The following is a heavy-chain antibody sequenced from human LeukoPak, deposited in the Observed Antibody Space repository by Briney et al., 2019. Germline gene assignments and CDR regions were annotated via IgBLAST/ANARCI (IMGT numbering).Heavy chain of an antibody. V-gene: IGHV4-31*03. Sequence: SETLSLTCTVSGGSISSGGYYWSWIRQHPGKGLEWIGYIYYSGSTYYNPSLKSRVTISVDTSKNQFSLKLSSVTAADTAVYYCARVNYDFWSGLLDYWGQGTLVTVSS. CDR3: ARVNYDFWSGLLDY. J-gene: IGHJ4*02. CDR1: GGSISSGGYY. CDR2: IYYSGST. D-gene: IGHD3-3*01.